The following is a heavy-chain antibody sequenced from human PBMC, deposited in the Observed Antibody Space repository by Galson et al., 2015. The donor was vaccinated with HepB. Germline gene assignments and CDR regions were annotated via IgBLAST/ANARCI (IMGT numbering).Heavy chain of an antibody. V-gene: IGHV1-69*10. Sequence: SVKVSCKASGGTFSSYAISWVRQAPGQGLEWMGGIIPILGIANYAQKFQGRVTITADKSTSTAYMELSSLRSEDTAVYYCARDRYYDGSGHFYESVYWGQGTLVTVSS. CDR1: GGTFSSYA. D-gene: IGHD3-22*01. J-gene: IGHJ4*02. CDR2: IIPILGIA. CDR3: ARDRYYDGSGHFYESVY.